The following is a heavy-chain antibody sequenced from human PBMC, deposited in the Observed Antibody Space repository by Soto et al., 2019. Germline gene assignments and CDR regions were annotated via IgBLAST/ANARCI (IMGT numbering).Heavy chain of an antibody. CDR1: GFIFKMYW. V-gene: IGHV3-74*01. Sequence: GWSLRLSCAASGFIFKMYWMHWVRQSPGKGLVWISRIYNDGTYSDYADSVRGRFTISRDNVNDTLYLQMNNLRAEDSGLYYCTIGPRPISTGTGADWGQGTQVTVSS. D-gene: IGHD3-10*01. CDR2: IYNDGTYS. CDR3: TIGPRPISTGTGAD. J-gene: IGHJ4*02.